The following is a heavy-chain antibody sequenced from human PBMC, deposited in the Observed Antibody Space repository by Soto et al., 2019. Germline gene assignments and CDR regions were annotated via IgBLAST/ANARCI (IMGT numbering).Heavy chain of an antibody. D-gene: IGHD2-15*01. V-gene: IGHV1-2*04. J-gene: IGHJ2*01. CDR1: GYTFTGYY. CDR2: INPNSGGT. Sequence: ASVKVSCKASGYTFTGYYMHWVRQAPGQGLEWMGWINPNSGGTNYAQKFQGWVTMTRDTSISTAYMELSRLRSDDTAVYYCARDFCSGGSCYRTLDLWGRGTLVTVSS. CDR3: ARDFCSGGSCYRTLDL.